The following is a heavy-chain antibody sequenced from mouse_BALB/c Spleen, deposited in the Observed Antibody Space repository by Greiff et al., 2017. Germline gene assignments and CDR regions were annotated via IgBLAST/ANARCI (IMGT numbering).Heavy chain of an antibody. D-gene: IGHD2-10*02. Sequence: EVKLVESGGGLVKPGGSLKLSCAASGFTFSSYAMSWVRQSPEKRLEWVAEISSGGSYTYYPDTVTGRFTISRDNAKNTLYLEMSSLRSEDTAMYYGARKEYGKKTGAMDYWGQGTSVTVSS. V-gene: IGHV5-9-4*01. CDR3: ARKEYGKKTGAMDY. J-gene: IGHJ4*01. CDR1: GFTFSSYA. CDR2: ISSGGSYT.